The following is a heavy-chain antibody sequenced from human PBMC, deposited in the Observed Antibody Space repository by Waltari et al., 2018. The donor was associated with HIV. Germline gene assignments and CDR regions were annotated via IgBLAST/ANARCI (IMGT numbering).Heavy chain of an antibody. V-gene: IGHV3-7*01. Sequence: QLVESGGDLVPPGGSLRLSCVVSGFSIGRYWMTWVRKAPGKGLEGVANIKPDSSEKHYVGSVKGRFTVSRDNARDSLFLHMDTLRVDDTAVYYCTRGGYWEPPDYWGQGTLVTVSS. CDR3: TRGGYWEPPDY. D-gene: IGHD1-26*01. J-gene: IGHJ4*02. CDR2: IKPDSSEK. CDR1: GFSIGRYW.